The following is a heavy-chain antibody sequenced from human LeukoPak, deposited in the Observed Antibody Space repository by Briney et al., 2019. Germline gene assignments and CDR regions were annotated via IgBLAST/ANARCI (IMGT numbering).Heavy chain of an antibody. CDR3: ARDQYYDILTGSTTAGPFFDY. CDR1: GGSISSGDYY. CDR2: IYYSGST. Sequence: SETLSLTCTVSGGSISSGDYYWSWIRQPPGKGLEWIGYIYYSGSTYYNPSLKSRVTISVDTSKNQFSLKLSSVTAADTAVYYCARDQYYDILTGSTTAGPFFDYWGQGTLVTVSS. D-gene: IGHD3-9*01. J-gene: IGHJ4*02. V-gene: IGHV4-30-4*01.